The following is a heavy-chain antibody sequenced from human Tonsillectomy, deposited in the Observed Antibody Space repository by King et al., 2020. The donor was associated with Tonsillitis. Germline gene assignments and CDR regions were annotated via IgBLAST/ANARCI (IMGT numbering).Heavy chain of an antibody. V-gene: IGHV1-18*01. CDR2: ISAYNGNT. D-gene: IGHD3-10*01. Sequence: QLVQSGAEVKKPGASVKVSCKASGYTFTSYGISWVRQAPGQGLEWMGWISAYNGNTNYAQKLQGRVTMTTDTSTSTAYMELRSLRSDDTAVYYCARDQYNFGSMGRGVTQGRLDYWGQGTLVTVSS. J-gene: IGHJ4*02. CDR3: ARDQYNFGSMGRGVTQGRLDY. CDR1: GYTFTSYG.